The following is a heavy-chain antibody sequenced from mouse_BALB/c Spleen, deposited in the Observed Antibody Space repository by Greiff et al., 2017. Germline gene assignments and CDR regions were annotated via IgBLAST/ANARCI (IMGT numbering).Heavy chain of an antibody. J-gene: IGHJ1*01. Sequence: VQLQQSGPGLVAPSQSLSITCTVSGFSLTSYCVHWVRQPPGKGLEWLGVIWSGGSTDYNAAFISRLSISKDNSKSQVFFKMNSLQANDTAIYYCASPSLLRLRGYFDVWGAGTTVTVSS. CDR3: ASPSLLRLRGYFDV. V-gene: IGHV2-2*02. CDR2: IWSGGST. CDR1: GFSLTSYC. D-gene: IGHD1-2*01.